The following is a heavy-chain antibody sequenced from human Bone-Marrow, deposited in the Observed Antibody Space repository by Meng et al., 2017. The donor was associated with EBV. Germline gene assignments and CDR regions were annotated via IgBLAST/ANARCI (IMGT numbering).Heavy chain of an antibody. CDR3: ARMGY. Sequence: GQLVQCGAEVKKPGASVKVSCRTSGYTFSSYDVNWVRQAPGQGPEWMGWINPNSGNTGFAQKIQGRVSMTWDTYTSTAYMELRNLRSEDTAVYYCARMGYWGQGTLVTVSS. V-gene: IGHV1-8*01. J-gene: IGHJ4*02. CDR1: GYTFSSYD. CDR2: INPNSGNT.